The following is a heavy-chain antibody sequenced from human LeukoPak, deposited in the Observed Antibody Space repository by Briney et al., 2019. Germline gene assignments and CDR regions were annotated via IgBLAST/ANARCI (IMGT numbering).Heavy chain of an antibody. D-gene: IGHD5-18*01. Sequence: SGGSLRLSCAASGSTFSSYGMHWVRQAPGKGLEWVAFIRCDGSNKYYADSVKGRFTISRDNSKNTLYLQMNSLRAEDTAVYYCAKDRRGYSYGYSFFDYWGQGTLVTVSS. CDR2: IRCDGSNK. V-gene: IGHV3-30*02. CDR1: GSTFSSYG. CDR3: AKDRRGYSYGYSFFDY. J-gene: IGHJ4*02.